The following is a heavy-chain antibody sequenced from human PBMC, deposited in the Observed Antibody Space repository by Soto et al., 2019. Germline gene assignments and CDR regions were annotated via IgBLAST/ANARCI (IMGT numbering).Heavy chain of an antibody. D-gene: IGHD3-22*01. CDR3: ASHYDSSGYYYSHFDY. CDR2: IIPIFGTA. CDR1: GGTFSSYA. V-gene: IGHV1-69*06. Sequence: SVKVSCKASGGTFSSYAISWVRQAPGQGLEWMGGIIPIFGTANYAQKFQGRVTITADKSTSTAYMELSSLRSEDTAVYYCASHYDSSGYYYSHFDYWGQGTLVTVSS. J-gene: IGHJ4*02.